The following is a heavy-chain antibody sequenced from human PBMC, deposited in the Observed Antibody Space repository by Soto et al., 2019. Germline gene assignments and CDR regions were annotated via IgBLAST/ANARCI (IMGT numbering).Heavy chain of an antibody. CDR2: IYYSGST. Sequence: SETLSLTCTVSCGSISSSSYYWGWIRQPPGKGLERIGSIYYSGSTYYNPSLKSRVTISVDTSKNQFSLKLSSVTAADTAVYYCARAPYYYGSGSYSLPDYYAMDVWGQRTSDLVSS. J-gene: IGHJ6*02. V-gene: IGHV4-39*01. CDR3: ARAPYYYGSGSYSLPDYYAMDV. CDR1: CGSISSSSYY. D-gene: IGHD3-10*01.